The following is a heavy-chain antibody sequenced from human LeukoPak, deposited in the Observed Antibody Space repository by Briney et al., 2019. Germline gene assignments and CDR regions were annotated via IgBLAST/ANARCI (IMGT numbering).Heavy chain of an antibody. CDR2: IYTSGST. V-gene: IGHV4-4*07. CDR3: APSDILTGEDY. J-gene: IGHJ4*02. D-gene: IGHD3-9*01. Sequence: SETLSLTCTVSGGSISSYYWSWIRRPAGKGLEWIGRIYTSGSTAYNPSLKSRVTLSVDTSKNQFSLKLSSVTAADTAVYYCAPSDILTGEDYWGQGTLVTVSS. CDR1: GGSISSYY.